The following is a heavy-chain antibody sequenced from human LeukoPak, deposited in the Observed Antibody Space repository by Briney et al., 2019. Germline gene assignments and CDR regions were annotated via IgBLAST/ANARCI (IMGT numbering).Heavy chain of an antibody. V-gene: IGHV3-23*01. CDR3: AKDPSIYGDYWFDP. Sequence: GGSLRLSCAASGFTFSSYAISWVRQAPGKGLEWVSAISGSGGSTYYADSVKGRFTISRDNSKNTLYLQMNSLRAEDTAVYYCAKDPSIYGDYWFDPWGQGTLVTVSS. J-gene: IGHJ5*02. CDR2: ISGSGGST. D-gene: IGHD4-17*01. CDR1: GFTFSSYA.